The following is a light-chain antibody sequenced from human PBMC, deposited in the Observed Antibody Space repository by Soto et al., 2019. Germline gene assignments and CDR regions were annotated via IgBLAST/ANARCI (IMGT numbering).Light chain of an antibody. Sequence: DIVLTQSPLSLPVIPGEPASISCRSSQSLLHSNGYNYLDWYPQKPGQPPQLLIYLGSNRASGVPDRFSGSGSGTDFTLKISRVEAADVGVYYCMQALQTPTFGQGTKVEIK. CDR2: LGS. V-gene: IGKV2-28*01. J-gene: IGKJ1*01. CDR1: QSLLHSNGYNY. CDR3: MQALQTPT.